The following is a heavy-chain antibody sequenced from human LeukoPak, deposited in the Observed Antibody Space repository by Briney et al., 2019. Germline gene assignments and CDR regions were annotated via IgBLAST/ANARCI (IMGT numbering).Heavy chain of an antibody. CDR2: IYYSGST. D-gene: IGHD3-3*01. Sequence: KSSETLSLTCTVSGGSISSSSYYWGWIRQPPGKGLEWIGSIYYSGSTYYNPSLKSRVTISVDTSKNQFSLKLSSVTAADTAVYYCARLGRFLEWSSNWFDPWGQGTLVTVSS. CDR3: ARLGRFLEWSSNWFDP. V-gene: IGHV4-39*01. J-gene: IGHJ5*02. CDR1: GGSISSSSYY.